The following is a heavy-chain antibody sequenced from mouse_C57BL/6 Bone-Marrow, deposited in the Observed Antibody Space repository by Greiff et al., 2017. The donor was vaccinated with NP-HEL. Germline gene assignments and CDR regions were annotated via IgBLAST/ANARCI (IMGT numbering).Heavy chain of an antibody. CDR2: IYPGSGNT. Sequence: VQLQQSGAELVRPGASVKLSCKASGYTFTDYYINWVKQRPGQGLEWIARIYPGSGNTYYNEKFKGKATLTAEKSSSTAYMQLSSLTSEDSAVYFCAPGFAYWGQGTLVTVSA. CDR1: GYTFTDYY. J-gene: IGHJ3*01. V-gene: IGHV1-76*01. CDR3: APGFAY.